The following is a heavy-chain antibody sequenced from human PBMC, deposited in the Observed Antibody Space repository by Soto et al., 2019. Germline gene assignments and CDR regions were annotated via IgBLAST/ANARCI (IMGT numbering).Heavy chain of an antibody. Sequence: SETPSLTCTVSGGSISSYYWSWIRQPPGKGLEWIGYIYYSGSTNYNPSLKSRVTISVDTSKNQFSLKLSSVTAADTAVYYCARDQGLSFDYWGQGTLVTVSS. CDR3: ARDQGLSFDY. CDR1: GGSISSYY. D-gene: IGHD3-10*01. J-gene: IGHJ4*02. V-gene: IGHV4-59*01. CDR2: IYYSGST.